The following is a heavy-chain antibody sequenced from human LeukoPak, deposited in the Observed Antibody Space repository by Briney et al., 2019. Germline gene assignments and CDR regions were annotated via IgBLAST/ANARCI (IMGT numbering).Heavy chain of an antibody. D-gene: IGHD2-2*01. CDR1: GGSISSGGYY. J-gene: IGHJ5*02. CDR3: ARGGIVVVPASPFGWFDP. Sequence: SSETLSLTCTVSGGSISSGGYYWSWIRQHPGKGLEWIGYIYYSGSTYYNPSLKSRVTISVDTSKNQFSLKLSSVTAADTAVYYCARGGIVVVPASPFGWFDPWGQGTLVTVSS. V-gene: IGHV4-31*03. CDR2: IYYSGST.